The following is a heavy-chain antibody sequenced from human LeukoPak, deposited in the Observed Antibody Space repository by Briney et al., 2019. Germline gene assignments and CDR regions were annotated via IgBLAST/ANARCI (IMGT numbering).Heavy chain of an antibody. Sequence: GGSLRLSCAASGFSFSDYWMSWVRQAPGKGLEWVANIKKDGSEKRYVDSVKGRFTISRDNAKNSVYLQMSSLRAEDTAVYHCAKYAHGSGTSFDPWGQGTLVTVSS. CDR1: GFSFSDYW. V-gene: IGHV3-7*01. J-gene: IGHJ5*02. CDR3: AKYAHGSGTSFDP. D-gene: IGHD3-10*01. CDR2: IKKDGSEK.